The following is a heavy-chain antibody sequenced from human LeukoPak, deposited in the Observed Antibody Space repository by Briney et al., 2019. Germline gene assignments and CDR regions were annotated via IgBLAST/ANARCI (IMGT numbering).Heavy chain of an antibody. V-gene: IGHV4-34*01. CDR2: INHSGST. CDR3: ARSTSHYYYYYMDV. CDR1: GGSFSGYY. Sequence: SETLSLTCAVYGGSFSGYYWSWIRQPPGKGLEWIGEINHSGSTNYNPSLKSRVTISVDTSKNQFSLKVSSVTAADTAVYYCARSTSHYYYYYMDVWGKGTTVTISS. J-gene: IGHJ6*03.